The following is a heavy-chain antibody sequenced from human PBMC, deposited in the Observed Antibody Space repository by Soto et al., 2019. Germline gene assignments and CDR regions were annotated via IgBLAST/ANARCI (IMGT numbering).Heavy chain of an antibody. CDR1: GFTFSNAW. CDR2: IKSKSDGGTT. Sequence: EVQLVESGGGLVKPGGSLRLSCAASGFTFSNAWMNWVRQAPGKGLEWVGRIKSKSDGGTTDYAAPVKGRFTVSRDDSTNTLYLQMNSLKTEDTAVYYCTTHPTPSGYYYGMDVWGQGTTVTVSS. V-gene: IGHV3-15*07. D-gene: IGHD6-6*01. J-gene: IGHJ6*02. CDR3: TTHPTPSGYYYGMDV.